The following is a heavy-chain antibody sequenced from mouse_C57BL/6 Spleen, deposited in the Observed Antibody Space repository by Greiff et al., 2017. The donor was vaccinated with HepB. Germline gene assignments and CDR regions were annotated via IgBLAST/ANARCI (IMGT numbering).Heavy chain of an antibody. V-gene: IGHV5-9*01. CDR2: ISGGGGNT. J-gene: IGHJ1*03. CDR1: GFTFSSYT. CDR3: ARRGYEGYFDV. Sequence: DVHLVESGGGLVKPGGSLKLSCAASGFTFSSYTMSWVRQTPEKRLEWVATISGGGGNTYYPDSVKGRFTISRDNAKNTLYLQMSSLRSEDTALYYCARRGYEGYFDVWGTGTTVTVSS. D-gene: IGHD3-1*01.